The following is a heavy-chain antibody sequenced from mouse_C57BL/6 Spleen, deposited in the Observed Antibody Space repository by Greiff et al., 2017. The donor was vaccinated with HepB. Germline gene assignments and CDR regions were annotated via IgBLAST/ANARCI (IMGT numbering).Heavy chain of an antibody. CDR2: ISNGGGST. J-gene: IGHJ1*03. CDR1: GFTFSDYY. CDR3: ARHDYDWYFDV. V-gene: IGHV5-12*01. D-gene: IGHD2-4*01. Sequence: EVMLVESGGGLVQPGGSLKLSCAASGFTFSDYYMYWVRQTPEKRLEWVAYISNGGGSTYYPDTVKGRFTISRDNAKNTLYLQMRRLKSEDTAMYYCARHDYDWYFDVWGTGTTVTVSS.